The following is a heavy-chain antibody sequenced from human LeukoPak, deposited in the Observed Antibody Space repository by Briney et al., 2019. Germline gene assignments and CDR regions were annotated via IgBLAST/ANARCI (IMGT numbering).Heavy chain of an antibody. V-gene: IGHV3-30*03. J-gene: IGHJ4*02. CDR3: AGRAGDWFHFDY. CDR1: GFTFSSYG. D-gene: IGHD7-27*01. CDR2: ISYDGSNK. Sequence: GGSLRLSCAAYGFTFSSYGMHWVSQAPGKGLEWVAVISYDGSNKYYGDSVKGPFTISTDNSKNTLYLQMNSLRAEDTAVYYCAGRAGDWFHFDYWGQGTLVTVSS.